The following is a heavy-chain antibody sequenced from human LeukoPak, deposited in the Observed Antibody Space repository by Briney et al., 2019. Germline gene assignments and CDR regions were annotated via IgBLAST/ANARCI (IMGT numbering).Heavy chain of an antibody. Sequence: ASVKVSCKASGYTFTGYYMHWVRQAPGQGLEWMGWINPNSGGTNYAQKFQGRVTMTSDTSISTAYMELSRLRSGDTAVYYCARGESSYCSGGCYFASWGQGTLVTISS. D-gene: IGHD2-21*02. V-gene: IGHV1-2*02. J-gene: IGHJ5*01. CDR2: INPNSGGT. CDR1: GYTFTGYY. CDR3: ARGESSYCSGGCYFAS.